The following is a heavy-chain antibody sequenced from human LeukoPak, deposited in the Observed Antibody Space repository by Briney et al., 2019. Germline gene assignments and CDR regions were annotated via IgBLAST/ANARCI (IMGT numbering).Heavy chain of an antibody. CDR3: ARGRYYDSNGYSEYYFDY. D-gene: IGHD3-22*01. J-gene: IGHJ4*02. CDR2: INWNGGST. Sequence: PGGSLRLSCAASGFTFDDYGMSWVRQAPGKGLEWVSGINWNGGSTGYADSVKGRFTISRDNAKNSLYLQMNSPRAEDTALYHCARGRYYDSNGYSEYYFDYWGQGTLVTVSS. CDR1: GFTFDDYG. V-gene: IGHV3-20*01.